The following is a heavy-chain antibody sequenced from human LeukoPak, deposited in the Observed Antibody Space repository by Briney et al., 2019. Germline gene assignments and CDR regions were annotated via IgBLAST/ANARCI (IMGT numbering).Heavy chain of an antibody. CDR3: ARDGGVDVYNSYFDY. Sequence: KPGGSLRLSCAASGFTFSSYSMNRGRQAPGKGLEWVSSISSRSSNLYYADSVKGRFTISRDNAKNSLYLQMNSLRAEDTALYYCARDGGVDVYNSYFDYWGQGTLVTVSS. D-gene: IGHD5-24*01. J-gene: IGHJ4*02. V-gene: IGHV3-21*01. CDR2: ISSRSSNL. CDR1: GFTFSSYS.